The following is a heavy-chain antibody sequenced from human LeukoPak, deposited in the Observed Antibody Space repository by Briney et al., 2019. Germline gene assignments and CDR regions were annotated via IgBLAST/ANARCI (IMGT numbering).Heavy chain of an antibody. CDR1: GDTFTTYA. V-gene: IGHV1-69*06. Sequence: VKVSCKASGDTFTTYAIIWVRQAPGQGLEWMGGIIPMFDTPNYAQRLQGRVTITADKSTKTAYMELTSLRSDDTAVYYCARLVGYCSGGSCYRGYYYYYMDVWGKGTTVTVSS. CDR3: ARLVGYCSGGSCYRGYYYYYMDV. D-gene: IGHD2-15*01. J-gene: IGHJ6*03. CDR2: IIPMFDTP.